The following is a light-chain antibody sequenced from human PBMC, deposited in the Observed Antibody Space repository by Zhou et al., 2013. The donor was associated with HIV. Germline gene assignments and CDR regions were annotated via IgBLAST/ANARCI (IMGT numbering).Light chain of an antibody. J-gene: IGKJ1*01. Sequence: DIQLTQSPSFLSASVGDRVTITCRASQGISSYLAWYQQKPGKAPKLLIYAASTLQSGVPSRFSGSGSGTEFTLTISSLQPEDFATYYCQQYYSYPPWTFGQGTKVEIK. CDR3: QQYYSYPPWT. CDR1: QGISSY. CDR2: AAS. V-gene: IGKV1-9*01.